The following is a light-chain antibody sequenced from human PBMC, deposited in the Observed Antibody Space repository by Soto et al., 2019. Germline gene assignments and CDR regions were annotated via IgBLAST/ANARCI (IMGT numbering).Light chain of an antibody. CDR1: SFKN. CDR3: SSYTSSNTLEV. CDR2: DVS. V-gene: IGLV2-14*03. J-gene: IGLJ1*01. Sequence: QSVLTQPASVSGSPGQSITISCTGTSFKNVSWYQQHPGQAPKLLIYDVSYRPSGISHRFSCSKSGNTASLTISGRQAEDEADYYCSSYTSSNTLEVFGVGTKVNVL.